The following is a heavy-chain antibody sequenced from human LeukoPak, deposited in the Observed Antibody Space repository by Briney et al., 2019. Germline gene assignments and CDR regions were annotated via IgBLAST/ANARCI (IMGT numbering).Heavy chain of an antibody. D-gene: IGHD3-9*01. CDR2: IYYSGST. Sequence: PSETLSLTCTVSGGSISSSSYYWGWIRQPPGKGLEWIGSIYYSGSTYYNPSLKSRVTISVDTSKNQFSLKLSSVTAADTAVYYCASSPRGYYDILTGYSPGYGMDVWGQGTTVTVSS. J-gene: IGHJ6*02. CDR1: GGSISSSSYY. CDR3: ASSPRGYYDILTGYSPGYGMDV. V-gene: IGHV4-39*01.